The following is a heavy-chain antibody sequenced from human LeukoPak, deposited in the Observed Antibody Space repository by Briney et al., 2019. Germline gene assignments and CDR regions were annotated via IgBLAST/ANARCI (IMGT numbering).Heavy chain of an antibody. J-gene: IGHJ4*02. CDR3: AKASSSWYSDFDY. CDR2: ISASGGTT. CDR1: GFSLNNYA. V-gene: IGHV3-23*01. D-gene: IGHD6-13*01. Sequence: GGSLRLSCAASGFSLNNYAMNWARQATGKGLEWVSAISASGGTTYNSDSVKGRFTISRDSAKNTLYLQINSLRAEDSAVYYCAKASSSWYSDFDYWGRGTLVTVSS.